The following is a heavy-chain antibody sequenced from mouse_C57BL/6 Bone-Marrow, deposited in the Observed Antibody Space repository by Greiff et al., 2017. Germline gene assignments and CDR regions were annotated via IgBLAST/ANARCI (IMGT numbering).Heavy chain of an antibody. D-gene: IGHD1-1*01. CDR2: IYPGDGDT. V-gene: IGHV1-82*01. Sequence: QVHVKQSGPELVKPGASVKISCKASGYAFSSSWMNWVKQRPGKGLEWIGRIYPGDGDTNYNGKFKGQATLTADKSSSTAYMQLSSLTSEDSAVXFCARSGYYYGSSPDWYFDVWGTGTTVTVSS. CDR1: GYAFSSSW. CDR3: ARSGYYYGSSPDWYFDV. J-gene: IGHJ1*03.